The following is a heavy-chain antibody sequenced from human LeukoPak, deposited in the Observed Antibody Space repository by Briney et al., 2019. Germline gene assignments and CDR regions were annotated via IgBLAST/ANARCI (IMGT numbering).Heavy chain of an antibody. CDR2: IKSKTDGGTT. J-gene: IGHJ4*02. D-gene: IGHD4-17*01. Sequence: PGGSLRLSCAASGFTFSNAWMSWVRQAPGKGLEWVGRIKSKTDGGTTDYAAPVKGRFTISRDDSKNTLYLQMNSLKTEHTAVYYCTTPPDYGDYEGYFDYWGQGTLVTVSS. CDR1: GFTFSNAW. CDR3: TTPPDYGDYEGYFDY. V-gene: IGHV3-15*01.